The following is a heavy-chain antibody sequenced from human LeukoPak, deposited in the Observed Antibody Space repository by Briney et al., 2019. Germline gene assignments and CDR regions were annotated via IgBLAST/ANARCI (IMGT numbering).Heavy chain of an antibody. D-gene: IGHD6-19*01. CDR2: IKSKSDGGTT. CDR3: TTAHPTGYSSGWPQFDY. Sequence: GGSLRLSCAASGFTFSNAWMSWVRQAPGKGLEWVGRIKSKSDGGTTDYAAPVKGRFTTSRDDSKNTLYLQMNSLKTEDTAVYYCTTAHPTGYSSGWPQFDYWGQGTLVTVSS. CDR1: GFTFSNAW. V-gene: IGHV3-15*01. J-gene: IGHJ4*02.